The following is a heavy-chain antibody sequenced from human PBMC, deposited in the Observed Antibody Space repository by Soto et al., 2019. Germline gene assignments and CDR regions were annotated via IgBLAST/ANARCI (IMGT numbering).Heavy chain of an antibody. CDR1: GFTFSSYA. V-gene: IGHV3-30-3*01. CDR3: ARDGWEVATILALFDY. J-gene: IGHJ4*02. Sequence: GSLRLSCAASGFTFSSYAMHWVRRAPGKGLEWVAVISYDGSNKYYADSVKGRFTISRDNSKNTLYLQMNSLRAEDTAVYYCARDGWEVATILALFDYWGQGTLVTVSS. D-gene: IGHD5-12*01. CDR2: ISYDGSNK.